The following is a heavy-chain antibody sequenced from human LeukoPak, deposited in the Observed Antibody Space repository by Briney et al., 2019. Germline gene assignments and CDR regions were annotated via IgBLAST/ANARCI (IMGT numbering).Heavy chain of an antibody. CDR1: GGSVSSGSYY. CDR2: IYYSGST. CDR3: ARVTMIQTFDI. D-gene: IGHD3-22*01. V-gene: IGHV4-61*01. J-gene: IGHJ3*02. Sequence: TSETLSLTCTVSGGSVSSGSYYWSWIRQPPGKGLEWIGYIYYSGSTNYNPSLKSRVTISVDTSKNQFSLKLSSVTAADTAVYYCARVTMIQTFDIWGQGTMVTVSS.